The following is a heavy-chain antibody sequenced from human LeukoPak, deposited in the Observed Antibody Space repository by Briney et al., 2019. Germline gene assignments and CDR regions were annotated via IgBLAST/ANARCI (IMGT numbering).Heavy chain of an antibody. Sequence: SETLSLTCAVSGGSISSGGYSWSWIRQPPGKGLEWIGYIYHRGSTYYNPSLKSRVTISVDRSKNQFSLKLSSVTAADTAVYYCARSGYPDAFDIWGQGTMVTVSS. J-gene: IGHJ3*02. D-gene: IGHD2-15*01. CDR3: ARSGYPDAFDI. CDR2: IYHRGST. CDR1: GGSISSGGYS. V-gene: IGHV4-30-2*01.